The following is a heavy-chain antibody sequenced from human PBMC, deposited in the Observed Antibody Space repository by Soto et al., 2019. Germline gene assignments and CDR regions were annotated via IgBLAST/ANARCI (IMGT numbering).Heavy chain of an antibody. D-gene: IGHD1-26*01. CDR1: GYSFTSLD. V-gene: IGHV1-8*01. J-gene: IGHJ4*02. CDR2: MQPSTGRT. CDR3: ARGVSAGVDY. Sequence: ASVKVSCKASGYSFTSLDINGVRQTAGQGLEWMGWMQPSTGRTGYAQKFQGRVTMTRDTSINTAYMALTTLTSDDTAFYYCARGVSAGVDYWGQGTLVTVSS.